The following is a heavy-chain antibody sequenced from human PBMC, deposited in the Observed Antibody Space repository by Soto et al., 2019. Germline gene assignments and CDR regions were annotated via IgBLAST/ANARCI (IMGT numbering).Heavy chain of an antibody. CDR3: AREGDRTTGSRCYYYYMDV. V-gene: IGHV1-18*01. CDR1: GYTFTSYG. J-gene: IGHJ6*03. D-gene: IGHD1-1*01. CDR2: ISAYNGNT. Sequence: ASVKVSCKASGYTFTSYGISWVRQAPGQGLEWMGWISAYNGNTNYAQKLQGRVTMTTDTSTSTAYMELSSLRSEDTAVYYCAREGDRTTGSRCYYYYMDVWGKGTKVTVSS.